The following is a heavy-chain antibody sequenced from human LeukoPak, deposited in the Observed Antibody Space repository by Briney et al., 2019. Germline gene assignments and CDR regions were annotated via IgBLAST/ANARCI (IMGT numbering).Heavy chain of an antibody. CDR3: ARHVGSGSYFEY. CDR2: IYYSGST. CDR1: GGSISSSSYY. Sequence: SETLSLTCTISGGSISSSSYYWGWIRQPPGKGLEWIGSIYYSGSTYYNPSLKSRVTISVDTSKNQFSLKLSSVTAADTAVYYCARHVGSGSYFEYWGQGTLVTVPS. J-gene: IGHJ4*02. D-gene: IGHD1-26*01. V-gene: IGHV4-39*01.